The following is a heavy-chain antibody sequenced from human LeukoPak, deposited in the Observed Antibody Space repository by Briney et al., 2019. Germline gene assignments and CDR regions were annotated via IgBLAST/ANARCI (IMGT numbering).Heavy chain of an antibody. Sequence: GASVKVSCKASGYTFTSYTMHWVRQAPGQRLEWMGWINTGNGNTQYSQEFQGRVTITTDTSASAAYMELSGLRSEDMAVYYCARGAKFRSYGSGTYYTSLPFDPWGQGTLVTVSS. V-gene: IGHV1-3*03. CDR2: INTGNGNT. J-gene: IGHJ5*02. CDR3: ARGAKFRSYGSGTYYTSLPFDP. D-gene: IGHD3-10*01. CDR1: GYTFTSYT.